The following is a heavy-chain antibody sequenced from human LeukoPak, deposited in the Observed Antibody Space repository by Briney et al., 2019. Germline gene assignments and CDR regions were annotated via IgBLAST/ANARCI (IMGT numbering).Heavy chain of an antibody. CDR1: GGSFSGYH. CDR3: ARAPRLSRMVRGVRTNYYNYMDV. CDR2: INHSRST. Sequence: SETLSLTCAVYGGSFSGYHWNWIRQSPGKGLECIGEINHSRSTNYNPSLKSRVTISIDTSKNQFSLNLSSVTAADTAVYYCARAPRLSRMVRGVRTNYYNYMDVWGKGTTVTISS. J-gene: IGHJ6*03. D-gene: IGHD3-10*01. V-gene: IGHV4-34*01.